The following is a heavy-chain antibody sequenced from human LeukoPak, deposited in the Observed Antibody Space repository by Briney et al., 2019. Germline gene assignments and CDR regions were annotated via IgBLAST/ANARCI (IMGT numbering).Heavy chain of an antibody. V-gene: IGHV4-59*12. Sequence: SETLSLTCTVSGGSISSYYWSWIRQPPGKGLEWIGYIYYSGSTYYNPSLKSRDTISVDTSKNQFSLKLSSVTAADTAVYYCASQGWGILTGYPYYYMDVWGKGTTVTVSS. D-gene: IGHD3-9*01. CDR3: ASQGWGILTGYPYYYMDV. CDR1: GGSISSYY. CDR2: IYYSGST. J-gene: IGHJ6*03.